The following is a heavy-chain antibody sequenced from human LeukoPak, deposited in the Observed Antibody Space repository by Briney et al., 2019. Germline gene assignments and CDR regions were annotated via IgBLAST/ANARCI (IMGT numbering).Heavy chain of an antibody. CDR3: AREAYSSSWHDAFDI. V-gene: IGHV3-21*01. J-gene: IGHJ3*02. CDR2: ISSSSSYI. Sequence: PGGSLRLSCAASGFTFSSYSMNWVRQAPGKGLEWVSSISSSSSYIYYADSVKGRFTISRDNAKNSLYLQMNSLRAEDTAVYYCAREAYSSSWHDAFDIWGQGTMVTVSS. CDR1: GFTFSSYS. D-gene: IGHD6-13*01.